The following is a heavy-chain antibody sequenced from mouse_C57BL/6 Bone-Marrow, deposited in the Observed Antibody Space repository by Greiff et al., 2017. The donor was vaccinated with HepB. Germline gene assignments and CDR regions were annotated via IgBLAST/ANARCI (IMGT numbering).Heavy chain of an antibody. J-gene: IGHJ1*03. V-gene: IGHV5-12*01. CDR3: ARESYYGSSSTGAPYFDV. Sequence: EVHLVESGGGLVQPGGSLKLSCAASGFTFSDYYMYWVRQTPEKRLEWVAYISNGGGSTYYPDTVKGRFTISRDNAKNTLYLQMSRLKSEDTAMYYCARESYYGSSSTGAPYFDVWGTGTTVTVSS. D-gene: IGHD1-1*01. CDR2: ISNGGGST. CDR1: GFTFSDYY.